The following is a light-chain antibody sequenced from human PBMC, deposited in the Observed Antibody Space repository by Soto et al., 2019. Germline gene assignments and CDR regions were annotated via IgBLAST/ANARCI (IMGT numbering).Light chain of an antibody. CDR2: GAS. Sequence: EIVLTQSPGTLSLSPGERATLSCRASQSVSSGYLAWYQHKPGQAPRLLIYGASSRATGIPDRFSGSGSGTDFTLTISRLEPEDFAVYYCQPYSSSPLWTFGQGPKVEIK. V-gene: IGKV3-20*01. CDR3: QPYSSSPLWT. CDR1: QSVSSGY. J-gene: IGKJ1*01.